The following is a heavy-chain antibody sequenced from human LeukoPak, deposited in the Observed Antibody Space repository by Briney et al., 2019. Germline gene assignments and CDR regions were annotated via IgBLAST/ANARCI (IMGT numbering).Heavy chain of an antibody. Sequence: GGSLRLSCAASGFTFGSYAMSWVRQAPGKGLECVSAISSSGGSTYYADSVKGRFTISRDNSKNTLYLEMNSLRAEDTAVYYRAKTVEVTMVRGIITLPFDYWGQGILVTVSS. CDR3: AKTVEVTMVRGIITLPFDY. CDR1: GFTFGSYA. J-gene: IGHJ4*02. CDR2: ISSSGGST. D-gene: IGHD3-10*01. V-gene: IGHV3-23*01.